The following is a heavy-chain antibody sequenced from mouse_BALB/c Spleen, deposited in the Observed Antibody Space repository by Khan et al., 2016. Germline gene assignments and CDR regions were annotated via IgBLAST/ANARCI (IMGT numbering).Heavy chain of an antibody. CDR3: ARVWGDY. J-gene: IGHJ4*01. D-gene: IGHD1-1*02. CDR1: GFSLTGYG. V-gene: IGHV2-6-7*01. CDR2: IWGHGRT. Sequence: QVQLTQSGPGLVAPSQSLSITCTVSGFSLTGYGVNWVRQPPGKGLEWLGMIWGHGRTDYNSPLKSRLTITKDNSKSQGVFKRNSLQTDDTARYYCARVWGDYWGQGTSVTVSS.